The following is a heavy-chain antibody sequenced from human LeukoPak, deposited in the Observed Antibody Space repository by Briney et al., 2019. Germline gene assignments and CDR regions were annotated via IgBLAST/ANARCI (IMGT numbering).Heavy chain of an antibody. V-gene: IGHV3-7*04. CDR3: ARDQAAAGTPGVDY. Sequence: GGSLRLSCAASGFTFSGYSMSWVRQAPGKGLEWVANIKQDGSEKYYVDSVKGRFTISRDNAKNSLYLQMNSLRAEDTAVYYCARDQAAAGTPGVDYWGQGTLVTVSS. J-gene: IGHJ4*02. CDR1: GFTFSGYS. D-gene: IGHD6-13*01. CDR2: IKQDGSEK.